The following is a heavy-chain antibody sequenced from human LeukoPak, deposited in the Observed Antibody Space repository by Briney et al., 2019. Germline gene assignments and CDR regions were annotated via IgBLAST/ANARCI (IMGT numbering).Heavy chain of an antibody. CDR3: ARGDQNFDY. D-gene: IGHD5-24*01. J-gene: IGHJ4*02. CDR2: IYYRSKWSN. Sequence: SQTLSLTCAISGDSDSSKSVWNWIRQSPSRGLEWLGRIYYRSKWSNNYAVSVKSRITINPDTSKNQFSLQLSSVTAEDTAVYYCARGDQNFDYWGQGTLVTVSS. CDR1: GDSDSSKSV. V-gene: IGHV6-1*01.